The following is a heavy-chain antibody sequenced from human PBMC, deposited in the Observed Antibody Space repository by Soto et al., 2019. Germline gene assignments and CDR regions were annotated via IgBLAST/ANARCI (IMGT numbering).Heavy chain of an antibody. CDR1: GLTFDDYA. Sequence: EVQLVESGGGLVQPGRSLRLACSASGLTFDDYAMHWVRQAPGKGLAWVSSINWNSGSIGYADSVKGRFTISRDNAKNSLYLQMNSLRAEDTALYYCAKGGQSSGWYGNGFDPWGQGTLVTVSS. D-gene: IGHD6-19*01. V-gene: IGHV3-9*01. CDR3: AKGGQSSGWYGNGFDP. CDR2: INWNSGSI. J-gene: IGHJ5*02.